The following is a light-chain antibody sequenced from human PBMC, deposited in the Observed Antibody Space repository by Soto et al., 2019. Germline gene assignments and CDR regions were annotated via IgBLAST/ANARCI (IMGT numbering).Light chain of an antibody. J-gene: IGLJ6*01. CDR1: NIGSKS. CDR3: QVWDSSSDHRNV. V-gene: IGLV3-21*03. Sequence: SYELTQPPSVSVAPGKTARITCGGNNIGSKSVHWYQQKPGQAPVVVLYDDNDRPSGIPERFSGSNCGNTATLTISRVEAGHEADYYVQVWDSSSDHRNVLGSGTQLTVL. CDR2: DDN.